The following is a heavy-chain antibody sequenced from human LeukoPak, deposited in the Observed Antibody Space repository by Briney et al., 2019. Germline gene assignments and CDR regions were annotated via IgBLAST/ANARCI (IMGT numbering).Heavy chain of an antibody. D-gene: IGHD2-8*02. CDR2: INHSGST. Sequence: PSETLSLTCAVYGGSFSGYYWSWIRQPPGKGLEWIGEINHSGSTNYNPSLKSRVTISVDTSKNQFSLKLSSVTAADTAVYYCARGPRYCTGGVYYWFDPWGQRTLVTVSS. CDR1: GGSFSGYY. V-gene: IGHV4-34*01. CDR3: ARGPRYCTGGVYYWFDP. J-gene: IGHJ5*02.